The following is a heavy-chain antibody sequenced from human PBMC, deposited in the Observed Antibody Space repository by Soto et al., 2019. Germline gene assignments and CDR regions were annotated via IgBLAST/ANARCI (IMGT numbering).Heavy chain of an antibody. Sequence: GGSLRLSCAASGFTFSNAWMSWVRQAPGKGLEWVGRIKSKTDGGTTDYAAPVKGRFTISRDDSKNTLYLQMNSLKTEDTAVYYCTTVSTVTQLRTFDYWGQGTLVTVYS. CDR1: GFTFSNAW. CDR3: TTVSTVTQLRTFDY. D-gene: IGHD4-17*01. J-gene: IGHJ4*02. V-gene: IGHV3-15*01. CDR2: IKSKTDGGTT.